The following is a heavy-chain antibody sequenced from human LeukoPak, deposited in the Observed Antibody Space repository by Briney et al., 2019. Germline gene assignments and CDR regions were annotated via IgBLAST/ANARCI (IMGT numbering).Heavy chain of an antibody. J-gene: IGHJ5*02. CDR3: ARRLTQYDCFDP. CDR2: TYYRSMWYN. D-gene: IGHD2-2*01. V-gene: IGHV6-1*01. CDR1: GDSVSSNSVT. Sequence: SQTLSLTCAISGDSVSSNSVTWNWIRQSPSRGLEWLGRTYYRSMWYNDCAVSVRGRITVNPDTSKNQFSLHLNSVTPEDTAVYYCARRLTQYDCFDPWGQGILVTVSS.